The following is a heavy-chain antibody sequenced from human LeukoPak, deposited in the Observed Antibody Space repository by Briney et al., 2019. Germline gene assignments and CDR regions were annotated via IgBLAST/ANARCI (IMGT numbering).Heavy chain of an antibody. CDR2: INPNSGGT. Sequence: VASVKVSCKASGYTFTDYYMHWVRQPPGQGLEWMGWINPNSGGTNYAQKFQGRVTMTTDTSISTAYMEVSRLRSDDTAVYYCARVRIGQQLDKYYYYAMDVWGQGTTVTVSS. D-gene: IGHD6-13*01. CDR3: ARVRIGQQLDKYYYYAMDV. CDR1: GYTFTDYY. J-gene: IGHJ6*02. V-gene: IGHV1-2*02.